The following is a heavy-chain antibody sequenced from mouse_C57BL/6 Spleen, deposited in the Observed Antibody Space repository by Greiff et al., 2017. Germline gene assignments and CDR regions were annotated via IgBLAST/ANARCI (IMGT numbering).Heavy chain of an antibody. J-gene: IGHJ1*03. CDR1: GFTFSSYA. V-gene: IGHV5-4*03. CDR2: ISDGGSYT. CDR3: ARGGYDPHWYFDV. Sequence: DVKLVESGGGLVKPGGSLKLSCAASGFTFSSYAMSWVRQTPEKRLEWVATISDGGSYTYYPDNVKGRFTISRDNAKNNLYLQMSHLKSEDTAMYYCARGGYDPHWYFDVWGTGTTVTVSS. D-gene: IGHD2-3*01.